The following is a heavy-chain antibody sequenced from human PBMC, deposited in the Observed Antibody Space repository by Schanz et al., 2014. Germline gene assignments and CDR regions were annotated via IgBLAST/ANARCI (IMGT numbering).Heavy chain of an antibody. D-gene: IGHD3-10*01. V-gene: IGHV4-4*02. CDR2: IYDGGST. CDR3: ARDMVENWFDS. CDR1: GGFISSINW. J-gene: IGHJ5*01. Sequence: QVQLQESGPGLVKPSGTLSLTCAVSGGFISSINWWSWIRQHPGKGLEWIGYIYDGGSTNYNPSRKSLVTISKATSKNQFSLKLTSVTAADTAVYYCARDMVENWFDSWGQGTLVTVSS.